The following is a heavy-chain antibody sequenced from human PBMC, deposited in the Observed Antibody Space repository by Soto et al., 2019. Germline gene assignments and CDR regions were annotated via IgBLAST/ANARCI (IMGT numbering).Heavy chain of an antibody. J-gene: IGHJ4*02. CDR2: ISAYNGNT. Sequence: QVQLVQSGAEVKKPGASVKVSCKASGYTFTSYGISWVRQAPGQGLEWMGWISAYNGNTNYAQKLQGRVTMTTDTSTSTAYMELRSVRSDDTAVYYCARDFRSRHRYSNYVGVDYWGQGTLVTVSS. CDR1: GYTFTSYG. D-gene: IGHD4-4*01. CDR3: ARDFRSRHRYSNYVGVDY. V-gene: IGHV1-18*04.